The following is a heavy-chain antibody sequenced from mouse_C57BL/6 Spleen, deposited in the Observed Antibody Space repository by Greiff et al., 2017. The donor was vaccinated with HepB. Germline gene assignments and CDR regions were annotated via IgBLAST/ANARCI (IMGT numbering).Heavy chain of an antibody. D-gene: IGHD1-1*01. CDR1: GFTFSSYA. J-gene: IGHJ4*01. Sequence: EVKLVESGEGLVKPGGSLKLSCAASGFTFSSYAMSWVRQTPEKRLEWVAYISSGGDYIYYADTVKGRFTISRDNARNTLYLQMSSLKSEDTAMYYCTRAFHYYGSSAEGAMDYWGQGTSVTVSS. V-gene: IGHV5-9-1*02. CDR3: TRAFHYYGSSAEGAMDY. CDR2: ISSGGDYI.